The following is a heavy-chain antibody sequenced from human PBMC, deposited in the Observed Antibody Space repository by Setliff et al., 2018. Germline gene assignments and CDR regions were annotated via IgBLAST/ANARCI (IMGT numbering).Heavy chain of an antibody. D-gene: IGHD3-16*01. CDR3: ARDGGGDSDAFDI. CDR2: INPSSGAT. CDR1: GYTFTGYY. V-gene: IGHV1-2*06. Sequence: ASVKVSCKASGYTFTGYYMYWVRQAPGQGLEWLGRINPSSGATIYAQKFQGRVTMTSDTSISTAYMELGRLRSDDTAVYFCARDGGGDSDAFDIWGQGTMVTVSS. J-gene: IGHJ3*02.